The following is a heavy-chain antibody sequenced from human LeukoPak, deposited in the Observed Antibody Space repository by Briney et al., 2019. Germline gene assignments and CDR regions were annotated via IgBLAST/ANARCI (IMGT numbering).Heavy chain of an antibody. Sequence: GGSLRLSCAASGFTFSNYWMHWVRHTPGKGLVWVSRINTDGTGTSYADSVKGRFTISRDGAKNTLYLQMSGLRAEDTAVYYCARVKSGSYYPIDYWGQGTLVTVSS. J-gene: IGHJ4*02. CDR2: INTDGTGT. CDR3: ARVKSGSYYPIDY. D-gene: IGHD1-26*01. V-gene: IGHV3-74*01. CDR1: GFTFSNYW.